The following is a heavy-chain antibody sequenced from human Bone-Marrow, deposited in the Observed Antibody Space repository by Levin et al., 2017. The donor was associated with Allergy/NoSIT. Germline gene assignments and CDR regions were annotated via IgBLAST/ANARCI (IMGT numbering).Heavy chain of an antibody. CDR1: GFTFSSYG. J-gene: IGHJ4*02. CDR2: ISYDGSNK. CDR3: AKGRVGATLYYFDY. V-gene: IGHV3-30*18. Sequence: GGSLRLSCAASGFTFSSYGMHWVRQAPGKGLEWVAVISYDGSNKYYADSVKGRFTISRDNSKNTLYLQMNSLRAEDTAVYYCAKGRVGATLYYFDYWGQGTLVTVSS. D-gene: IGHD1-26*01.